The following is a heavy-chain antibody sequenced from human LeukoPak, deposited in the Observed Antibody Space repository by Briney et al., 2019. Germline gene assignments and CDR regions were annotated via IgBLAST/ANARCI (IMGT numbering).Heavy chain of an antibody. J-gene: IGHJ4*02. CDR3: ARHWDY. Sequence: SETLSVTCSVSGGSISSSSYYWGWIRQPPGKGLEWIGSIRYGGSTDYNPSLKSRVTISVDTSKNQLSLKLSSVTAADTAVFYCARHWDYWGQGTLVTVSS. V-gene: IGHV4-39*01. CDR2: IRYGGST. CDR1: GGSISSSSYY.